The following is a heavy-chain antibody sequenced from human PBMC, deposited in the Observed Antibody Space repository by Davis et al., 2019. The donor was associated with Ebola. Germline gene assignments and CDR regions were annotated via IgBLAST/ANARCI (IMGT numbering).Heavy chain of an antibody. J-gene: IGHJ6*02. CDR2: IDWDDDK. Sequence: SGPTLAQLTQTFTFTCTFPGFPRRSSGMCVSWIRRPPGKALEWLARIDWDDDKYYSTSLKTRLTISKDTAKNQVVLTMTNMDPVDTAPYYCARVQYYYYGMDVWGQGTTVTVSS. V-gene: IGHV2-70*11. CDR3: ARVQYYYYGMDV. CDR1: GFPRRSSGMC.